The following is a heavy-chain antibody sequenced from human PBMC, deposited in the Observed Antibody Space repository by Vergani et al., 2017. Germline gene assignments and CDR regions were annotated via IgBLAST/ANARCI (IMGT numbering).Heavy chain of an antibody. CDR1: GYSFTSYW. J-gene: IGHJ6*02. CDR2: IYPGDSDT. Sequence: EVQLVQSGAEVKKPGESLKISCKGSGYSFTSYWIGWVRQMPGKGLEWMGIIYPGDSDTRYSPSFQGQVTISADKSISTAYLQGSSLKASDTAMYYCARHGPAYYYGSGYYYGMDVWGQGTTVTVSS. CDR3: ARHGPAYYYGSGYYYGMDV. V-gene: IGHV5-51*01. D-gene: IGHD3-10*01.